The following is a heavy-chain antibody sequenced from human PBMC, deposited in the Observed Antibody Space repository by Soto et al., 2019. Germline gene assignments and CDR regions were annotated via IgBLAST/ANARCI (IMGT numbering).Heavy chain of an antibody. D-gene: IGHD4-17*01. V-gene: IGHV3-72*01. CDR2: TRNKANSYTT. CDR3: ARLTTVTPNAYYYGMDV. CDR1: GFTFSDHY. J-gene: IGHJ6*02. Sequence: GGSLRLSCAASGFTFSDHYMDWVRQALGKGLEWVGRTRNKANSYTTEYAASVKGRFTISRDDSKNSLYLQMNSLKTEDTAVYYCARLTTVTPNAYYYGMDVWGQGTTVTVSS.